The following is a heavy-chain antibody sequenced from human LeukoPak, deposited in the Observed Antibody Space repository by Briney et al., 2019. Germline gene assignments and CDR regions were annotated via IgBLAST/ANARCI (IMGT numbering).Heavy chain of an antibody. Sequence: GGSLRLSCAASGFTFSSYGMHWVRQAPGKGLEWVAVISYDGSNKYYADPVKGRFTISRDNSKNTLYLQMNSLRAEDTAVYYCAKDRFDYWGQGTLVTVSS. CDR3: AKDRFDY. CDR2: ISYDGSNK. CDR1: GFTFSSYG. V-gene: IGHV3-30*18. J-gene: IGHJ4*02.